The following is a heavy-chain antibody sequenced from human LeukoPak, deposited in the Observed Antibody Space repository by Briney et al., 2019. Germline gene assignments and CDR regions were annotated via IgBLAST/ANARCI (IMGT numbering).Heavy chain of an antibody. CDR3: AKEGKTRNWNYYQAKPVY. CDR1: GFTFSSSA. Sequence: PVGSLRLSCAASGFTFSSSAMNWVRQAPGKGLEWVSAISGSGGSTYYADSVKGRFTISRDNSKNTLYLQMNSLRAEDTAIYYCAKEGKTRNWNYYQAKPVYWGQGTLVTVSS. J-gene: IGHJ4*02. V-gene: IGHV3-23*01. D-gene: IGHD1-7*01. CDR2: ISGSGGST.